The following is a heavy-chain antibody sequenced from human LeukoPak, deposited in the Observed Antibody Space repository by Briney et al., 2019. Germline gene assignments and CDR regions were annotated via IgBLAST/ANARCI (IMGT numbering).Heavy chain of an antibody. Sequence: PGGSLRLSCVVSGFTFSSNSMNWVRQAPGKGLEWVAYISYSGSSTYYADSVKGRFTVSRDNAKNSLYLQMNSLRDEDTAVYYCARAPTAGSGSYYNDWGQGALFSASS. J-gene: IGHJ4*02. V-gene: IGHV3-48*02. CDR1: GFTFSSNS. D-gene: IGHD3-10*01. CDR2: ISYSGSST. CDR3: ARAPTAGSGSYYND.